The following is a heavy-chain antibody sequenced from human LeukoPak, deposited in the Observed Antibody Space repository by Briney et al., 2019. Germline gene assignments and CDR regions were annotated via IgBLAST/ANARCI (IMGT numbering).Heavy chain of an antibody. CDR1: GFTFSTSW. V-gene: IGHV4-39*01. CDR3: ARQDYDFWSGYRNWFDP. Sequence: PGGSLRLSCAASGFTFSTSWMAWVRQVPGKGLEWIGRIYYSGSTYYNPSLKSRVTISVDTSKNQFSLKLSSVTAADTAVYYCARQDYDFWSGYRNWFDPWGQGTLVTVSS. J-gene: IGHJ5*02. D-gene: IGHD3-3*01. CDR2: IYYSGST.